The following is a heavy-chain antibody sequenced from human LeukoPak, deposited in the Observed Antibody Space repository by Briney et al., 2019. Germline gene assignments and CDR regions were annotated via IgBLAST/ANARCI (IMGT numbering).Heavy chain of an antibody. Sequence: GGSLRLSCAASGFTFDDYAMHWVRQAPGKGLVWVSGISWNSGSIGYADSVKGRFTISRDNAKNSLYLQMNSLRAEDTALYYCAKERRNRLDYWGQGTLVTVSS. CDR2: ISWNSGSI. J-gene: IGHJ4*02. CDR1: GFTFDDYA. V-gene: IGHV3-9*01. D-gene: IGHD1-14*01. CDR3: AKERRNRLDY.